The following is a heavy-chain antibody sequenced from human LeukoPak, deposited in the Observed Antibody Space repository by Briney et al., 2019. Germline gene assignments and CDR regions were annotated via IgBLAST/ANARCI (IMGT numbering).Heavy chain of an antibody. J-gene: IGHJ1*01. CDR2: MSFDGSFE. V-gene: IGHV3-30*04. CDR3: ARVGETGTVTMELDL. D-gene: IGHD1-7*01. CDR1: GFPFADYS. Sequence: PGGSLRLSCVASGFPFADYSLHWVRQAPGKGLEWVALMSFDGSFENFADSVKGRFTLSRDTARNTLYLHMGSLGVEDSAVYYCARVGETGTVTMELDLWGQGALVTVSS.